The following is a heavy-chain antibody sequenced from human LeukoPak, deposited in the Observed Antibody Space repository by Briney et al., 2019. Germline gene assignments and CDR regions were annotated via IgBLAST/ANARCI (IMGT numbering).Heavy chain of an antibody. J-gene: IGHJ1*01. CDR1: GFTFSGSA. Sequence: GGSLRLSCAASGFTFSGSAMHWVRQASGKGLEWVGRIRSKANSYATAYAASVKGRFTISRDDSKNTAYLQMNSLKTEDTAVYYCNSPVEMATIKYFQHWGQGTLVTVSS. CDR3: NSPVEMATIKYFQH. V-gene: IGHV3-73*01. CDR2: IRSKANSYAT. D-gene: IGHD5-24*01.